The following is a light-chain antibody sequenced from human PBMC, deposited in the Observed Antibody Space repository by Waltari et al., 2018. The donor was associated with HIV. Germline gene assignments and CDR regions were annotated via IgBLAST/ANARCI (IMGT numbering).Light chain of an antibody. J-gene: IGLJ3*02. CDR3: SSYINTDTLV. Sequence: QSALTQPASVSGSLGQSITISCPGTRSDIGLYNLVSWYQQHPGHAPQLVIHGVGTRPSGVSDRFSGSKSGNTASLTISTLQAEDEADYYCSSYINTDTLVFGGGTKLTVL. CDR1: RSDIGLYNL. V-gene: IGLV2-14*01. CDR2: GVG.